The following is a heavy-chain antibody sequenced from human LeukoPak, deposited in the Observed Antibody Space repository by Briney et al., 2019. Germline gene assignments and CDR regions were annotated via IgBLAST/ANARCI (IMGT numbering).Heavy chain of an antibody. CDR2: ISSKANNYAT. CDR1: GFMFSGSP. J-gene: IGHJ4*02. CDR3: ARPSRYGSGTDYYFDS. V-gene: IGHV3-73*01. Sequence: GGSLRLSCEASGFMFSGSPMHWVRQASGKGLEWVGHISSKANNYATIYAASVKGRFTISRDDSKNTAYLQMNSLKTEDTAVYYCARPSRYGSGTDYYFDSWGRGTLDTVSS. D-gene: IGHD3-10*01.